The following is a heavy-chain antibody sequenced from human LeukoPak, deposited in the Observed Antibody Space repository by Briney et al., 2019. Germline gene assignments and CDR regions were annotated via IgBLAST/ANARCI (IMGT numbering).Heavy chain of an antibody. V-gene: IGHV1-46*01. J-gene: IGHJ4*02. CDR1: GYTFTGYY. CDR2: INPSGGST. D-gene: IGHD3-22*01. CDR3: ARDDSSGYYYF. Sequence: ASVKVSCKASGYTFTGYYMHWVRQAPGQGLEWMGIINPSGGSTSYAQKFQGRVTITADKSTSTAYMELSSLRSEDTAVYYCARDDSSGYYYFWGQGTLVTVSS.